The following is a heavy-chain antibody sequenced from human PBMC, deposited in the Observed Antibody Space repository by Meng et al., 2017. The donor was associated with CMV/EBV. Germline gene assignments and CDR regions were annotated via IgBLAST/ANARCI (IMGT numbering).Heavy chain of an antibody. J-gene: IGHJ6*02. Sequence: SETLSLTCTVSGGSISSYYWSWIRQPPGKGLEWIGYIYYSGSTNYNPSLKSRVTIPVDTSKNQFSLKLSSVTAADTAVYYCARDRVVTRYYYYGMDVWGQGTTVTVSS. D-gene: IGHD4-23*01. CDR2: IYYSGST. V-gene: IGHV4-59*01. CDR1: GGSISSYY. CDR3: ARDRVVTRYYYYGMDV.